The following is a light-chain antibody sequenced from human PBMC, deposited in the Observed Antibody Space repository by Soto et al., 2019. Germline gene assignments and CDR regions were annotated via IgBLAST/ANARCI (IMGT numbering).Light chain of an antibody. J-gene: IGKJ4*01. CDR3: QQFASSPLT. CDR1: QSLSSSY. Sequence: EKVLTQSPATLSLSPGERATLSCRASQSLSSSYLAWYQQTPGQAPRLLIYGASSRATGIPDRFSGSGSGTDFTLTITRLEPEDFAAYYCQQFASSPLTFGGGTKVEIK. V-gene: IGKV3-20*01. CDR2: GAS.